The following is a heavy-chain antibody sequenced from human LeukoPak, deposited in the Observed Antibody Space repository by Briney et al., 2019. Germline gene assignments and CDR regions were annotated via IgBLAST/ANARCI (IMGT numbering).Heavy chain of an antibody. V-gene: IGHV3-48*02. D-gene: IGHD4-11*01. J-gene: IGHJ4*02. CDR1: GXTSSSYS. CDR2: ISSGSSTI. Sequence: GGSLRLSWAASGXTSSSYSMNWVRQAPGKGLEWVSYISSGSSTIYYADSVKGRFTISRDNAKNSLYLQMNSLRDEDTAVYYCANDYSNDYWGQGTLVTVSS. CDR3: ANDYSNDY.